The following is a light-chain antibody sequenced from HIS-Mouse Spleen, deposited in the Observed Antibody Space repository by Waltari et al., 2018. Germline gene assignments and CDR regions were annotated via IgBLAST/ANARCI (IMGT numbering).Light chain of an antibody. J-gene: IGLJ3*02. CDR3: QAWDSSNWV. V-gene: IGLV3-1*01. CDR2: QDS. Sequence: SYELTQPPSVSVSPGQTASITCSGDKLGDKYACWYQQKPGQSPVLVIYQDSKRPSGIPWRFSGSNSGNTATLTISGTQAMDEADYYCQAWDSSNWVFGGGTKLTVL. CDR1: KLGDKY.